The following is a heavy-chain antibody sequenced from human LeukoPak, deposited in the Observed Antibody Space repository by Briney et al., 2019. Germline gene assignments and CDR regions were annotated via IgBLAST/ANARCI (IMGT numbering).Heavy chain of an antibody. J-gene: IGHJ4*02. CDR2: IYSDGST. CDR1: GFTFSSYW. D-gene: IGHD4-23*01. CDR3: ARAFRLGGR. V-gene: IGHV3-66*01. Sequence: GGSLRLSCAASGFTFSSYWMHWVRQAPGKGLEWVSVIYSDGSTYYADSVKGRFTISRDSFKNTLYLQMSSLRAEDTAVYYCARAFRLGGRWGQGTLVTVSS.